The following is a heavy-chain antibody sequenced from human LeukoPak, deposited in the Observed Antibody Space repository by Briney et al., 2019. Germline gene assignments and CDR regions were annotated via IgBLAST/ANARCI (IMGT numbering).Heavy chain of an antibody. CDR3: ARGIYGNFDY. CDR1: GFTSSKYW. Sequence: GGSLRLSCAASGFTSSKYWMHWVRQVPRKGLIWVSRINNEGNDTNYADSVKGRFTISRDNAKNTLYLQMNSLRAEDTAVYYCARGIYGNFDYWGQGSLVTVSS. CDR2: INNEGNDT. D-gene: IGHD1-26*01. V-gene: IGHV3-74*01. J-gene: IGHJ4*02.